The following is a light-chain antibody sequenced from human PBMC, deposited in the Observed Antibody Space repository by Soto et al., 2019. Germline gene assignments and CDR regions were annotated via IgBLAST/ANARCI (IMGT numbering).Light chain of an antibody. J-gene: IGLJ3*02. V-gene: IGLV2-18*02. CDR1: SSDVGSYNR. CDR3: SSYTSSGTWV. Sequence: QSALTQPPSVSGSPGQSVTISCTGTSSDVGSYNRVSWYQQPPGTAPKLMICQVSNRPSGVPDRFSGSKSGNTASLTISGLQAEDEADYYCSSYTSSGTWVFGGGTKVTGL. CDR2: QVS.